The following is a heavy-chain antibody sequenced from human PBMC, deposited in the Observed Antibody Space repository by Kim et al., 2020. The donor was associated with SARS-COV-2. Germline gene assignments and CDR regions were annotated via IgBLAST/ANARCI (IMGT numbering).Heavy chain of an antibody. D-gene: IGHD3-22*01. CDR3: ARDLYYYDSSGYSSDAFDI. J-gene: IGHJ3*02. Sequence: SRVTISVDTSKNQFSLKLSSVTAADTAVYYCARDLYYYDSSGYSSDAFDIWGQGTMVTVSS. V-gene: IGHV4-30-2*05.